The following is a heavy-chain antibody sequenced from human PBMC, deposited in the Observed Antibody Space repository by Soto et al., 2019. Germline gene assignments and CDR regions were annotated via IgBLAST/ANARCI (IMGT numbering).Heavy chain of an antibody. J-gene: IGHJ4*02. CDR2: IYWDDDK. CDR1: GFSLSTSGVG. D-gene: IGHD5-18*01. Sequence: QITLKESGPTLVKPTQTLTLTCTFSGFSLSTSGVGVGWIRQPPGKALEWLALIYWDDDKRYSPSLKSRLTITKDTSKNQVVLTMTNMDPLDTATYYCAHTPIPHTAMIYFDYWGQGTLVTVSS. CDR3: AHTPIPHTAMIYFDY. V-gene: IGHV2-5*02.